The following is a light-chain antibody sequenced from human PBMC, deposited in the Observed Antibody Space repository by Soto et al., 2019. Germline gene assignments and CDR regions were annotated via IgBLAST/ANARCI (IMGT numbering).Light chain of an antibody. CDR1: SSDVGGYNY. Sequence: QSVLTQPASVSGSPGQSITISCTGTSSDVGGYNYVSWYQQHPGKAPKLMIYDVSNRPSGVSNRFSDSKSGNTASLTISGLQAEDEADYYCSSYTSSGTPFVFGTGTKVTVL. CDR3: SSYTSSGTPFV. CDR2: DVS. V-gene: IGLV2-14*01. J-gene: IGLJ1*01.